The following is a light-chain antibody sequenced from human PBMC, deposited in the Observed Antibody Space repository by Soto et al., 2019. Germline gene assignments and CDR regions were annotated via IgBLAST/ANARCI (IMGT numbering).Light chain of an antibody. J-gene: IGKJ5*01. CDR1: QNIRSS. CDR2: DAS. CDR3: QQHNNWTPIT. Sequence: ELVMTQSPASLSASPAERVTLSCRASQNIRSSLAWYQQRPGQAPRLLIYDASTRANGIPPRFSGGGSGTDFTLNISSLEPGDLALYYCQQHNNWTPITFGQGTRLEI. V-gene: IGKV3-15*01.